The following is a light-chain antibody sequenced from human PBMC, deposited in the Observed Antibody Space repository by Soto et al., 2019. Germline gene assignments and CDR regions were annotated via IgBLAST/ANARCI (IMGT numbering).Light chain of an antibody. V-gene: IGKV3-15*01. CDR2: GAS. CDR3: QQYEKWPPSIT. CDR1: QPLNNN. J-gene: IGKJ5*01. Sequence: EIVITQSPATLSVSPGDRATLCRRTGQPLNNNVAWYQHKPGQAPRLLIYGASTRATGISARFSGSGSGTEFTLTISSLQSEDFAVYYCQQYEKWPPSITFGQGTRLEIK.